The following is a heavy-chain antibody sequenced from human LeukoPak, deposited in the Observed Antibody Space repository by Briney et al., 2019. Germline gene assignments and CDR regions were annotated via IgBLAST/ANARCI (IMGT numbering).Heavy chain of an antibody. J-gene: IGHJ4*02. CDR1: GYAFTSYH. CDR2: IIPSSGST. D-gene: IGHD4-11*01. V-gene: IGHV1-46*01. CDR3: ARSDYNDYRGLGF. Sequence: GASVKVSCKASGYAFTSYHIHWMRQAHGQGLGWMGIIIPSSGSTTYEQKFQGRVTMNRETSTSTVYMELSSLTSDDTAVYFCARSDYNDYRGLGFWGQGTLVTVSS.